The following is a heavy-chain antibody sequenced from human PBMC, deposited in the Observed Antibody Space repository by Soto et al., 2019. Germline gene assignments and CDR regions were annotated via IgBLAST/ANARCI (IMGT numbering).Heavy chain of an antibody. D-gene: IGHD3-10*01. CDR3: VRDTVEWFGELLGLGCMNP. V-gene: IGHV3-33*01. CDR1: GFTFSSYG. CDR2: IWYDGSNK. Sequence: QVQLVESGGGVVQPGRSLRLSCAASGFTFSSYGMHWVRQAPGKGLEWVAVIWYDGSNKYYADSVKGRFTISRDNSKNTLYLQMNRLRAEDTAVYYCVRDTVEWFGELLGLGCMNPWGQGTLVTVSS. J-gene: IGHJ5*02.